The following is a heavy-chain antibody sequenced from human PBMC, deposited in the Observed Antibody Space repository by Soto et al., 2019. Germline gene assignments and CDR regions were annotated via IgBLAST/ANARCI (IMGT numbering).Heavy chain of an antibody. CDR2: IYWDDDK. V-gene: IGHV2-5*02. Sequence: QITLKESGPTLVKPTQTLTLTCTFSGFSLSTSGVGVGWIRQPPGKALEWLALIYWDDDKRYSPSLKSRLTITKGTSKNQVVLTMTNMDPVDTATYYCAHRRSGRVVYYFDYWGQGTLVTVSS. CDR1: GFSLSTSGVG. D-gene: IGHD1-26*01. J-gene: IGHJ4*02. CDR3: AHRRSGRVVYYFDY.